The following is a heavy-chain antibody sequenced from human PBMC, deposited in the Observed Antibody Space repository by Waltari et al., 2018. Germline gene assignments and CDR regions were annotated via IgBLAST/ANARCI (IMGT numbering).Heavy chain of an antibody. V-gene: IGHV3-30-3*01. CDR3: ARDITVIVAATGGY. D-gene: IGHD2-15*01. CDR1: GFTFSSYS. Sequence: QVQLVESGGGVVQPGRSLRLSCAASGFTFSSYSMHWVRQAPGKGLEWVAVISYDGSNKYYADSVKGRFTISRDNSKNTLYLQMNSLRAEDTAVYYCARDITVIVAATGGYWGQGTLVTVSS. J-gene: IGHJ4*02. CDR2: ISYDGSNK.